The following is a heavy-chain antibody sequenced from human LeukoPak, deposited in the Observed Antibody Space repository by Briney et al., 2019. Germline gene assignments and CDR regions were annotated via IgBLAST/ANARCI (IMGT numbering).Heavy chain of an antibody. J-gene: IGHJ3*02. CDR2: INHSGST. CDR1: GGSISSGSYY. Sequence: PSETLSLTCTVSGGSISSGSYYWSWIRQPPGKGLEWIGEINHSGSTNYNPSLKSRVTISVDTSKNQFSLKLSSVTAADTAVYYCARVLFQMDIWGQGTMVTVSS. V-gene: IGHV4-39*07. CDR3: ARVLFQMDI. D-gene: IGHD3-10*02.